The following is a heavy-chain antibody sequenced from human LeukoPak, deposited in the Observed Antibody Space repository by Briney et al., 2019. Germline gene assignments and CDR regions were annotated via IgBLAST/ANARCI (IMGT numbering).Heavy chain of an antibody. D-gene: IGHD5-12*01. CDR2: INHSGST. CDR3: ARIGYSGYDFDY. CDR1: GGSFSGYY. V-gene: IGHV4-34*01. J-gene: IGHJ4*02. Sequence: SETLSLTCAVYGGSFSGYYWSWIRQPPGKGLEWIGEINHSGSTNYNPSLKSRVTISVDTSKNQFSLKLSSVTAADTAVYYCARIGYSGYDFDYWGQGTLVTVSS.